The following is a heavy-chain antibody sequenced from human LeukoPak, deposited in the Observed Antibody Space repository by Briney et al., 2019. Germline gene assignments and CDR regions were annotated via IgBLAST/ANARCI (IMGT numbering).Heavy chain of an antibody. Sequence: SQTLSLTCTVSGGSISSGGYYWRWIRQHPGKGLEWIGYIYYSGSTYYNPSLKSRVTISVDTSKNQFSLKLSSVTAADTAVYYCARESIAAAGLFDYWGQGTLVTVSS. CDR3: ARESIAAAGLFDY. D-gene: IGHD6-13*01. J-gene: IGHJ4*02. CDR1: GGSISSGGYY. CDR2: IYYSGST. V-gene: IGHV4-31*03.